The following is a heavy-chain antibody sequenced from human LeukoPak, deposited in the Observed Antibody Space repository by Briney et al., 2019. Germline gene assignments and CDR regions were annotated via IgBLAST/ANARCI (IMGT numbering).Heavy chain of an antibody. Sequence: GASVKVSCKASGYTFTSYAIHWVRQAPGQRLEWMGWINAGNGNTKYSQKFQGRVTITRDTSASTAYMELSSLRSEDTAVYYCARDYGYCSSTSCPGNWFDPWGQGTLVTVSS. D-gene: IGHD2-2*01. V-gene: IGHV1-3*01. CDR1: GYTFTSYA. J-gene: IGHJ5*02. CDR2: INAGNGNT. CDR3: ARDYGYCSSTSCPGNWFDP.